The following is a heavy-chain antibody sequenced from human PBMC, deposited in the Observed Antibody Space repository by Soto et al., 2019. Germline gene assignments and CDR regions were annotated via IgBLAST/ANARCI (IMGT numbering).Heavy chain of an antibody. CDR3: TYLYREGP. CDR2: IKSRTDGGAT. J-gene: IGHJ5*02. Sequence: EVQLVESGGDLVEPGGSLRLSCAASGFSFNKAWMTWVRQAPGKGLEWVGRIKSRTDGGATEYAPPVNDRFIISRDDSRNMVFLQMNSLKTEDKSVYFCTYLYREGPWGQGTLVTVSS. D-gene: IGHD3-10*01. V-gene: IGHV3-15*01. CDR1: GFSFNKAW.